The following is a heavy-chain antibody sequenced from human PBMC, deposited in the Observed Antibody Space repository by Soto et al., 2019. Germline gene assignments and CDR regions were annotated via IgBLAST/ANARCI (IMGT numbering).Heavy chain of an antibody. CDR3: HGMVNVLLWFGELGGFDY. CDR1: GGSIDYYD. Sequence: SETLSLTCTVSGGSIDYYDWTWIRQPPGKGLEWIGYVSDSGSTYYNPSLKSRVTISVDTSKNQFSLKLSSVTAADTAVYYCHGMVNVLLWFGELGGFDYWGQGTLVTVSS. CDR2: VSDSGST. J-gene: IGHJ4*02. D-gene: IGHD3-10*01. V-gene: IGHV4-59*04.